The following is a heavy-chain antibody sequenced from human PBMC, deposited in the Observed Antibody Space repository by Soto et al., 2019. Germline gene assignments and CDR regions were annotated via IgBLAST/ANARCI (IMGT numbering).Heavy chain of an antibody. CDR2: IYWDDDK. J-gene: IGHJ5*02. V-gene: IGHV2-5*02. CDR1: GFSLSTDGVG. Sequence: QITLKESGPTLVKPTQTLTLTCTFSGFSLSTDGVGVGWIRQPPGKALEWLALIYWDDDKRYSPSLKSRLTTXTXTXXHQVVLTMTNMDPVDTATYYCARMYSTTWYNLFDPWGQGTLVTVSS. D-gene: IGHD6-13*01. CDR3: ARMYSTTWYNLFDP.